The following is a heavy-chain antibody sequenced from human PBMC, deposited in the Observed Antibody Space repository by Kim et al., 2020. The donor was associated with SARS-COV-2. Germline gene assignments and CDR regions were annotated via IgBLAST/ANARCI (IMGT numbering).Heavy chain of an antibody. V-gene: IGHV3-23*01. Sequence: GGSLRLSCAASGFTFSSYAMSWVRQAPGKGLEWVSAISGSGGSTYYADSVKGRFTISRDNSKNTLYLQMNSLRAEDTAVYYCAKDLYCSSTSCYRQHHYYYYYYMDVWGKGTTVTVSS. J-gene: IGHJ6*03. CDR1: GFTFSSYA. CDR3: AKDLYCSSTSCYRQHHYYYYYYMDV. CDR2: ISGSGGST. D-gene: IGHD2-2*01.